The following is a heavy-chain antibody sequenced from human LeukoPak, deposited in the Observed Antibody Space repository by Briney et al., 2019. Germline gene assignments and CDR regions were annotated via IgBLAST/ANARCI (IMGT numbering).Heavy chain of an antibody. CDR1: GGTFSSYA. D-gene: IGHD2-15*01. CDR2: SIPIFGIA. CDR3: AREGYCSGGSCYFSHYYYGMDV. Sequence: SVKVSCKASGGTFSSYAISWVRQAPGQGGEWRGGSIPIFGIADYAQKLQGRGTITADNSTSSGYMEPSSLRSEDPAVYYCAREGYCSGGSCYFSHYYYGMDVWGQGTTVTVSS. V-gene: IGHV1-69*10. J-gene: IGHJ6*02.